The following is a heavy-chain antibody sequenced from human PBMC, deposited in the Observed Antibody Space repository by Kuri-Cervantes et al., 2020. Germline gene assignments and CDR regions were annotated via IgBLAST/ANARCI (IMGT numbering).Heavy chain of an antibody. J-gene: IGHJ4*02. CDR2: ISWNSGSI. V-gene: IGHV3-9*01. CDR3: AKSSGWSRGDYFDY. CDR1: GFTFDDYA. D-gene: IGHD6-19*01. Sequence: GGSLRLSCAASGFTFDDYAMHWVRQAPGKGLGWVSGISWNSGSIGYADSVKGRFTISRDNAKNSLYLQMNSLRAEDTALYYCAKSSGWSRGDYFDYWGQGTLVTVSS.